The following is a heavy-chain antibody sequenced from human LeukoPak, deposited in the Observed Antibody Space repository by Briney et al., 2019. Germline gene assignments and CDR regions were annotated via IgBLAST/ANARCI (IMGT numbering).Heavy chain of an antibody. V-gene: IGHV3-7*01. CDR3: ARERYCTSATCYVGVPFDS. CDR1: GFTFNTYY. Sequence: PGGSLRLSCAASGFTFNTYYMTWVRQAPGKGLEWVAGIKQDGSENYYMDSVKGRFTISRDNSRNSLYLQMNSLRAEVTAVYFCARERYCTSATCYVGVPFDSWGQGTLVTVSS. CDR2: IKQDGSEN. J-gene: IGHJ4*02. D-gene: IGHD2-2*01.